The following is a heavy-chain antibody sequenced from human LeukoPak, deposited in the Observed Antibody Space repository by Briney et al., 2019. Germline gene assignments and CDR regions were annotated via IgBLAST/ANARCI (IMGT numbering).Heavy chain of an antibody. CDR1: GFTFSRYW. Sequence: PGGSLRLSCAASGFTFSRYWMSWVRQAPGKGLEWVSLIYSGGTTYYADSVKGRFTISRDNSKNTLYLQMNSLRAEDTAVYYCARRAGGYSHPYDYWGQGILVTVSS. J-gene: IGHJ4*02. CDR3: ARRAGGYSHPYDY. D-gene: IGHD4-23*01. V-gene: IGHV3-53*01. CDR2: IYSGGTT.